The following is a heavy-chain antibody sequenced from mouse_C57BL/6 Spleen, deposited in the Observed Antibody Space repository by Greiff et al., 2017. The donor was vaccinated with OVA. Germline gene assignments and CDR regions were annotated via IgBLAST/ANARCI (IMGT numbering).Heavy chain of an antibody. CDR3: ARSPTTVNWYFDV. Sequence: EVQRVESGPGLAKPSQTLSLTCSVTGYSITSDYWNWIRKFPGNKLEYMGYISYSGSTYYNPSLKSRISITRDTSKNQYYLQLNSVTTEDTATYYCARSPTTVNWYFDVWGTGTTVTVSS. CDR2: ISYSGST. J-gene: IGHJ1*03. D-gene: IGHD2-10*01. CDR1: GYSITSDY. V-gene: IGHV3-8*01.